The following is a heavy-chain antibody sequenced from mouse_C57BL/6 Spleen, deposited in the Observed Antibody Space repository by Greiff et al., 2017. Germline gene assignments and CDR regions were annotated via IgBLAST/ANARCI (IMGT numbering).Heavy chain of an antibody. J-gene: IGHJ3*01. CDR3: ARARLEGFAY. Sequence: QVQLQQPGAELVRPGTSVKLSCKASGYTFPSYWMHWVKQRPGQGLEWIGVIDPSDSYTNYNQKFKGKATLTVDTSSSTAYMQRSSLTSEDSAVYYCARARLEGFAYWGQGTLVTVSA. CDR2: IDPSDSYT. V-gene: IGHV1-59*01. CDR1: GYTFPSYW. D-gene: IGHD1-2*01.